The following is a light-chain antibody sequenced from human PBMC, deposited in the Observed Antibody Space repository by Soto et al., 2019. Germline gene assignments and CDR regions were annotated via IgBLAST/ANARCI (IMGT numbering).Light chain of an antibody. CDR3: KQYTDWPIT. V-gene: IGKV3-15*01. CDR1: QSINSN. Sequence: EVLMTQSPATLSVSPGDRATLSCRASQSINSNLAWYQQQPGQAPRLTIYAAYTRATAVQDRFSGSGSGTDFTLTITSLQSDDFAVYFCKQYTDWPITFGQGTRLDIK. J-gene: IGKJ5*01. CDR2: AAY.